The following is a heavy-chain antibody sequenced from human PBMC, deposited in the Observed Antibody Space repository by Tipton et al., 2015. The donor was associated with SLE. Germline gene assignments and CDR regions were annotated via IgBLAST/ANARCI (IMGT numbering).Heavy chain of an antibody. D-gene: IGHD3-22*01. V-gene: IGHV4-38-2*01. Sequence: TLSLTCSVSGYSISSGFYWGWLRQSPGKGLGWIGSIYHSGSTQYNPSLKSRVTISVDTSGNQVSLRLRSVTAADTAVYYCTRHFPRHYDSRTYSEAFDIWGQGTMVTVS. CDR2: IYHSGST. J-gene: IGHJ3*02. CDR1: GYSISSGFY. CDR3: TRHFPRHYDSRTYSEAFDI.